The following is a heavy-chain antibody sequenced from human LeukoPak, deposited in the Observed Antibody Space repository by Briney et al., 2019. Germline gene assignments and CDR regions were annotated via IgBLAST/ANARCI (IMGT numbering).Heavy chain of an antibody. V-gene: IGHV4-59*08. Sequence: SETLSLTCTVSGGSISSYYWSWIRQPPGKGLEWIGYISYSASTNYNPSLKSRVTISVDTSKNQFSLKLSSVTAADTAVYYCVRQARFMVRGVIDYGMDVRGQGTTVTVSS. CDR3: VRQARFMVRGVIDYGMDV. CDR2: ISYSAST. J-gene: IGHJ6*02. CDR1: GGSISSYY. D-gene: IGHD3-10*01.